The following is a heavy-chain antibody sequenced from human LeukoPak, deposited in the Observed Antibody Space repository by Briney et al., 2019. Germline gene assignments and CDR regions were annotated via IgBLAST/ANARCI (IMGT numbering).Heavy chain of an antibody. Sequence: PSQTLSLTCTVSARSISPYYWSWIRQPPGKGRECIGYIYFSGSTSYNPSLKSRVTISVDTSKNQSSLKLTSVTAADTAVYYCARVSDMGYYYYGIDVWGQGTTVTVSS. J-gene: IGHJ6*02. CDR2: IYFSGST. CDR3: ARVSDMGYYYYGIDV. D-gene: IGHD2-15*01. CDR1: ARSISPYY. V-gene: IGHV4-59*01.